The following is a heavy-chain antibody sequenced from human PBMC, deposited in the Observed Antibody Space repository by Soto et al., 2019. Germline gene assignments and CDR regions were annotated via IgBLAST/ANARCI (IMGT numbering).Heavy chain of an antibody. J-gene: IGHJ6*02. V-gene: IGHV3-15*07. CDR1: CFTFSNAW. D-gene: IGHD6-13*01. Sequence: GGSLRLSCAASCFTFSNAWINWVRQAPGKGLEWVGRVKSKTHGGTTDFAASVKGRFAISRDDSKNTLYLQMNSLKTEDTAVYYCTTAQLKYSSSWYGYYYGMDVWGQGTTVTVSS. CDR3: TTAQLKYSSSWYGYYYGMDV. CDR2: VKSKTHGGTT.